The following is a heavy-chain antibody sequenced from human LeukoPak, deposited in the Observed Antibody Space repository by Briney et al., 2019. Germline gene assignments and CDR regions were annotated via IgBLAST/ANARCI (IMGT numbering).Heavy chain of an antibody. D-gene: IGHD5-24*01. CDR2: IYYSGST. CDR3: ARARRDGYNLGDLFDY. Sequence: PSETLSLTCTVSGGSISSYYWSWIRQPPGKGLEWIGYIYYSGSTNYNPSLKSRVTISVDTSKNQFSLKLSSVTAADTAVYYRARARRDGYNLGDLFDYWGQGTLVTVSS. J-gene: IGHJ4*02. V-gene: IGHV4-59*01. CDR1: GGSISSYY.